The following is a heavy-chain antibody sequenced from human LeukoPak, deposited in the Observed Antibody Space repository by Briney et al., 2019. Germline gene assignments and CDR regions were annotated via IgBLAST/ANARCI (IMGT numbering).Heavy chain of an antibody. D-gene: IGHD2-2*01. J-gene: IGHJ4*02. CDR3: AKDGGEVPAAIPYYFDY. V-gene: IGHV3-23*01. CDR2: ISGSGGST. CDR1: GFTFSSYA. Sequence: GASLRLSCAASGFTFSSYAMSGVRQAPGKGLEWVSAISGSGGSTYYADSVKGRFTNSRDNSKNTLYLQMNSLRAEDTAVYYCAKDGGEVPAAIPYYFDYWGQGTLVTVSS.